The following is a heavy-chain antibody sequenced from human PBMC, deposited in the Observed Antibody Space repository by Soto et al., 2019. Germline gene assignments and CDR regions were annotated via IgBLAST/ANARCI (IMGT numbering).Heavy chain of an antibody. CDR1: GFTFSATT. Sequence: PGGSLRLSCVASGFTFSATTMNWVRQAPGKGLEWVANMKLDGSEKYYVDSVKGRFTISRDNAKNLLYLQMSNLRAEDTAVYYCAREGGNSPYFFDYWGQGTPVTVSS. CDR2: MKLDGSEK. J-gene: IGHJ4*02. V-gene: IGHV3-7*01. CDR3: AREGGNSPYFFDY. D-gene: IGHD3-9*01.